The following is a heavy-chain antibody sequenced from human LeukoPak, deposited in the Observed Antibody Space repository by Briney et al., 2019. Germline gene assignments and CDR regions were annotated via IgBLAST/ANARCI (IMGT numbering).Heavy chain of an antibody. Sequence: ASVKVSCKASGYTFTGYYMHWVRQAPGQGLEWMGWINPNSGGTNYAQKFQGRVTMTRDTSISTAYMELSRLRSDDTAVYYCARHDILTDSSCYWGQGTLVTVSS. CDR3: ARHDILTDSSCY. CDR2: INPNSGGT. V-gene: IGHV1-2*02. D-gene: IGHD3-9*01. J-gene: IGHJ4*02. CDR1: GYTFTGYY.